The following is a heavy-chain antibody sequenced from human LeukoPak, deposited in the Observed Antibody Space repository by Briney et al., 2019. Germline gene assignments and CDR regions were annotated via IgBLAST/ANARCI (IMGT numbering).Heavy chain of an antibody. CDR1: GGSINSYY. D-gene: IGHD5/OR15-5a*01. J-gene: IGHJ4*02. CDR2: IYYSGST. V-gene: IGHV4-59*01. Sequence: SETLSLTCTVSGGSINSYYWSWIRQPPGKGLEWIGYIYYSGSTNYNPSLQSRVTISVDTSKNQFSLKLSSVTAADTAVYYCARDSDSVHSPFNYWGQGTLVTVSS. CDR3: ARDSDSVHSPFNY.